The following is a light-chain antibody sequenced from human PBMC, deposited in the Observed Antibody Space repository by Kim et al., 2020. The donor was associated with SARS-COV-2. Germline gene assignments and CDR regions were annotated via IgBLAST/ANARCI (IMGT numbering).Light chain of an antibody. Sequence: SSELTQDPAVSVALVQTVRITCQGDSLRSYYASWYQQKSGQAPVLVIYGKNNRPSGIPDRFSGSSSGNTASLTITGAQAEDEADYYCNSRDSSGNHLVFGGGTQLTVL. J-gene: IGLJ3*02. CDR2: GKN. CDR1: SLRSYY. CDR3: NSRDSSGNHLV. V-gene: IGLV3-19*01.